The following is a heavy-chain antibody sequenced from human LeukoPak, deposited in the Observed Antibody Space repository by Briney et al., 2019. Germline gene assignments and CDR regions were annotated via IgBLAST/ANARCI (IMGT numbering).Heavy chain of an antibody. V-gene: IGHV4-4*07. J-gene: IGHJ2*01. CDR3: ARVLAVAGRGWYFDL. CDR1: GGSISSYY. Sequence: SETLSLTCTVSGGSISSYYWSWIRQPAGKGLEWIGRIYTSGSTNYNPSLKSRVTMSVDTSKNQFSLKLSSVTAADTAVYYCARVLAVAGRGWYFDLWGRGTLVTVSS. CDR2: IYTSGST. D-gene: IGHD6-19*01.